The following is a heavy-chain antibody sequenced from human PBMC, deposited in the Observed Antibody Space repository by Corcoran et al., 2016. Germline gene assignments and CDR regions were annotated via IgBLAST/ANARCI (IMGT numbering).Heavy chain of an antibody. D-gene: IGHD3-3*01. J-gene: IGHJ5*02. V-gene: IGHV4-34*01. CDR1: GGSFSGYY. CDR2: INHSGST. CDR3: VGEPYDLGPSWFDP. Sequence: QVQLQQWGAGLLKPSETLSLTCAVYGGSFSGYYWSWIRQPPGKGLEWIGEINHSGSTNYNPSLKSRVTISVHTSKNQFSLKLSSVTAADTAVYYCVGEPYDLGPSWFDPWGQGTLVTVSS.